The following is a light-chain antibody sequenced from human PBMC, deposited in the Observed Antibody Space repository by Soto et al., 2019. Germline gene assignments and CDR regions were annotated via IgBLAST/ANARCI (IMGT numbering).Light chain of an antibody. CDR2: KTS. Sequence: DIEVPQSPSTLSAYVGDRVIITCRASLNANISLAWYQQRPREAPKLLIHKTSSLQGGATSRCSVSGSGTEFTLTISSLEPDDCVTYLCLQYYSHPYSFGPGTKL. V-gene: IGKV1-5*03. CDR3: LQYYSHPYS. J-gene: IGKJ2*01. CDR1: LNANIS.